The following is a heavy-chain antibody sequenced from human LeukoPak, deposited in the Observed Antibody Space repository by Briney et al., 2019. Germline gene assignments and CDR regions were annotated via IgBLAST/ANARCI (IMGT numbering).Heavy chain of an antibody. CDR2: IYYSGST. CDR1: GGSISSGGYY. Sequence: SETLSLTCTVSGGSISSGGYYWSWIRQHPGKGLEWIGYIYYSGSTYYNPSLKSRVTISVDTSKNQFSLKLSSVTAADTAVYYCARDRPLGYSYGFHYFDYWGQGTLVTVSS. V-gene: IGHV4-31*03. CDR3: ARDRPLGYSYGFHYFDY. D-gene: IGHD5-18*01. J-gene: IGHJ4*02.